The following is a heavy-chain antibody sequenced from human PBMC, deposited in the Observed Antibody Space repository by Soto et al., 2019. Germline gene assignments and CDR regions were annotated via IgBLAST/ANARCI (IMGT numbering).Heavy chain of an antibody. Sequence: GGSLRLSCAASGFTFSSYAMSWVRQAPGKGLEWVSAISGSGGSTYYADSVKGRFTISRDNSKNTLYLQMNSLRAEDTAVYYCAKNPSYYYGSGSYNYYFDYWGQGTLVTVSS. CDR2: ISGSGGST. CDR1: GFTFSSYA. D-gene: IGHD3-10*01. V-gene: IGHV3-23*01. CDR3: AKNPSYYYGSGSYNYYFDY. J-gene: IGHJ4*02.